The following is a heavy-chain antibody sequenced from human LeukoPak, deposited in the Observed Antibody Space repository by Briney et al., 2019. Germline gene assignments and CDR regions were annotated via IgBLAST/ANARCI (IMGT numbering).Heavy chain of an antibody. CDR2: IYYSGST. CDR3: ARAISRESGWYNY. CDR1: GGSISSGDYY. D-gene: IGHD6-19*01. Sequence: SQTLSLNCTVSGGSISSGDYYWSWIRQPPGKGLEWIGYIYYSGSTYYNPSLKSRVTISVDTSKNQFSLKLSSVTAADTAVYYCARAISRESGWYNYWGQGTLVTVSS. V-gene: IGHV4-30-4*08. J-gene: IGHJ4*02.